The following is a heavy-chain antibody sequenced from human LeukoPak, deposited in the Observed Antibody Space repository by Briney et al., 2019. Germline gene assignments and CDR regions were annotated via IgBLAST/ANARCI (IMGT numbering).Heavy chain of an antibody. V-gene: IGHV1-2*02. D-gene: IGHD6-13*01. Sequence: ASVKVSCKASGYTFTGYYMHWVRQAPGQGVEWMGWINPNSGGTNYAQKFQGRVTMTRDTSISTAYMELSRLRSDDTAVYYCARDNIAESYHDAFDIWGQGTMVTVSS. CDR2: INPNSGGT. CDR1: GYTFTGYY. J-gene: IGHJ3*02. CDR3: ARDNIAESYHDAFDI.